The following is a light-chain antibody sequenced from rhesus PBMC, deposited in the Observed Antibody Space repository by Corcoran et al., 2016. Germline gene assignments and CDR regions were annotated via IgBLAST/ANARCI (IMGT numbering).Light chain of an antibody. CDR3: LQHSNWPWT. CDR2: GAS. CDR1: QSVSSS. Sequence: EIVMTQSPATLSLSPGERATLSCRASQSVSSSLAWYQQKPGQAPRLLINGASSRATGLPDRFRGSGSGTDFTPTISSLEPEDVAVYYCLQHSNWPWTFGQGTKVEIK. J-gene: IGKJ1*01. V-gene: IGKV3-24*01.